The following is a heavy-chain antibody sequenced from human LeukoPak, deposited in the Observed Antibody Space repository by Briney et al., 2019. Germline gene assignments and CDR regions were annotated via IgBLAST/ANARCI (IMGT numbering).Heavy chain of an antibody. D-gene: IGHD4-23*01. J-gene: IGHJ5*02. CDR2: INHSGST. CDR1: GGSISSSSYY. V-gene: IGHV4-39*07. CDR3: ARGVRGYGGNL. Sequence: SETLSLTCTVSGGSISSSSYYWGWIRQPPGKGLEWIGEINHSGSTNYNPSLKSRVTISVDTSKNQFSLKLSSVTAADTAVYYCARGVRGYGGNLWGQGTLVTVSS.